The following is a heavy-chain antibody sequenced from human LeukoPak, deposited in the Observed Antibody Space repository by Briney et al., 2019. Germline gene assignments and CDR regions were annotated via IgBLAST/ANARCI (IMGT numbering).Heavy chain of an antibody. CDR2: ISSGGNTT. CDR3: ARENSYSDFQY. Sequence: GGSLRLSCAASGFTFSDYYMSWIRQAPGKGLEWVSYISSGGNTTYYADSVKGRFTISRDNAKNSLYLQMNSLRVEDTAVYYCARENSYSDFQYWGQGTLVTVSS. CDR1: GFTFSDYY. J-gene: IGHJ1*01. D-gene: IGHD1-26*01. V-gene: IGHV3-11*01.